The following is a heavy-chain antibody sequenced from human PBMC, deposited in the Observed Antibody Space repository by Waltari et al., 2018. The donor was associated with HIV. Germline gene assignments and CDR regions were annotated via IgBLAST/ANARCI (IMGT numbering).Heavy chain of an antibody. CDR1: DYMFICNDG. J-gene: IGHJ5*02. CDR2: IRIYKGNT. CDR3: TRDRADDILTGPLGP. V-gene: IGHV1-18*01. Sequence: QVQLVQSGAELKKPGASVKVSCKASDYMFICNDGITWGRQAPGQWLKWMGWIRIYKGNTNEAQKPQGRITMTTDTSTRTTYMERRSLMSDDTAVYYCTRDRADDILTGPLGPWGQGTLVTVSS. D-gene: IGHD3-9*01.